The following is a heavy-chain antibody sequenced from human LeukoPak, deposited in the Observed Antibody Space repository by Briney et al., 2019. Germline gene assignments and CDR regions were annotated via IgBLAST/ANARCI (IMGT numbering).Heavy chain of an antibody. CDR3: ARDNLWFGDYGMGV. D-gene: IGHD3-10*01. CDR2: IYSGGST. V-gene: IGHV3-53*01. Sequence: PGGSLRLSCAASGFTVSSNYMSWVRQAPGKGLEWVSVIYSGGSTYYADSVKGRFTISRDNSKNTLYLQMNSLRAEDTAVYYCARDNLWFGDYGMGVWGKGTTVTVSS. J-gene: IGHJ6*04. CDR1: GFTVSSNY.